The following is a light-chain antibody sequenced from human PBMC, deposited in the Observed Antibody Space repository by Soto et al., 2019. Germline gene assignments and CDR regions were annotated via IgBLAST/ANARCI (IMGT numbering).Light chain of an antibody. Sequence: EIVLTQSPATLSLSPGERATLSCRASQSVSSYLAWYQQKHGQAPRLLIYDASNRATGIPARFSGSGYGTDFPLTISSLEPEDFAVYCCQQRSNWPTFGQGTKLEIK. CDR3: QQRSNWPT. CDR2: DAS. J-gene: IGKJ1*01. V-gene: IGKV3-11*01. CDR1: QSVSSY.